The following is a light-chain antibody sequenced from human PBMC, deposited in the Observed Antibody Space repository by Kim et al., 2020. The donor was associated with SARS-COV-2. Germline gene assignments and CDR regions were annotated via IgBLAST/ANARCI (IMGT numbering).Light chain of an antibody. CDR2: YAS. CDR1: QGISSY. J-gene: IGKJ4*01. CDR3: QQYYSTPPLT. Sequence: AIRMTQSPFSLSASVGDRVTITCWASQGISSYLAWYQQKPAKAPKLFIYYASVLQSGVPSRFSGSGSGTDYTLTISSLQPEDFATYYCQQYYSTPPLTFGGGTKVDIK. V-gene: IGKV1D-43*01.